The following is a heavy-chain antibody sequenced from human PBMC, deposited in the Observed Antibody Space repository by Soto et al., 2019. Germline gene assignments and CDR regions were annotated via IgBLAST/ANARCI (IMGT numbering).Heavy chain of an antibody. CDR2: IIPIFGTA. J-gene: IGHJ4*02. D-gene: IGHD6-6*01. Sequence: QVQLVQSGAEVKKPGSSVNVSCKASGGTFSSYAISWVRQAPGQGLEWMGGIIPIFGTANYAQKFQGRVTITADESTSTAYMELSSLRSEDTAVYYCAREERGSSSYYFDYWGQGTLVTVSS. CDR1: GGTFSSYA. V-gene: IGHV1-69*01. CDR3: AREERGSSSYYFDY.